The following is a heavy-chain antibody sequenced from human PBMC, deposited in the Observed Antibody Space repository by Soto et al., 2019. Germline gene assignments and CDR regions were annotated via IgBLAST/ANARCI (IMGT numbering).Heavy chain of an antibody. V-gene: IGHV3-33*01. J-gene: IGHJ4*02. CDR1: GFTFSGLG. D-gene: IGHD1-26*01. CDR3: ARDGLGHTTFFGYFDY. Sequence: QVQLVESGGGVVQPGRSLRLSCAASGFTFSGLGRHWVRQAPGKGLEWVAVIRYDGSNIYYADAVKGRFTISRDNSKDTLYLQMNSLRADDTAVYYCARDGLGHTTFFGYFDYWGQGTLVTVSS. CDR2: IRYDGSNI.